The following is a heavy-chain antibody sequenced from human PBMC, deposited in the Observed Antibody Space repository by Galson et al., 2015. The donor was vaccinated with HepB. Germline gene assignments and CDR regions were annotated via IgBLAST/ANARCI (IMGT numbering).Heavy chain of an antibody. CDR3: ARDRSGSGWYRGAFDI. Sequence: SLRLSCAASGFTFSSYAIDWVRQAPGKGLEYVSGISRQGVSTYYANSVKGRFTITRDNSKNTVYLQMGSLRAEDMAVYYCARDRSGSGWYRGAFDIWGQGTVVTVSS. CDR1: GFTFSSYA. D-gene: IGHD6-19*01. V-gene: IGHV3-64*01. CDR2: ISRQGVST. J-gene: IGHJ3*02.